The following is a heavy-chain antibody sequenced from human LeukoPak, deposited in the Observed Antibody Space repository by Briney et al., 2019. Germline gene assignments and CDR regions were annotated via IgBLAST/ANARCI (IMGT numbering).Heavy chain of an antibody. V-gene: IGHV3-53*01. CDR2: IYSGGST. J-gene: IGHJ4*02. CDR1: GFTVSSNY. Sequence: GGSLRLSCAASGFTVSSNYLSWVRQAPGKGLEWVSVIYSGGSTYYADSVKGRFTISRDNSKNTLYLQMNSLRAEDTAVYYCARDPPGAVRGYDSYWGQGTLVTVSS. D-gene: IGHD5-12*01. CDR3: ARDPPGAVRGYDSY.